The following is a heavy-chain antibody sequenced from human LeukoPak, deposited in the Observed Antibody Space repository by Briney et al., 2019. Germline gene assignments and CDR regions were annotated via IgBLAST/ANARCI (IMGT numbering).Heavy chain of an antibody. V-gene: IGHV4-39*07. CDR3: AREVPSGWYSSSSGYNWFDP. D-gene: IGHD6-6*01. CDR2: IYYSGST. Sequence: SETLSLTCTVSGGSISSSSYYWGWIRQPPGKGLKWIGSIYYSGSTYYNPSLKSRVTISVDTSKNQFSLKLSSVTAADTAVYYCAREVPSGWYSSSSGYNWFDPWGQGTLVTVSS. CDR1: GGSISSSSYY. J-gene: IGHJ5*02.